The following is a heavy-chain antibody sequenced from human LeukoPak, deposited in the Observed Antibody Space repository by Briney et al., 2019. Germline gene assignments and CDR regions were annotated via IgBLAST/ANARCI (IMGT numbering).Heavy chain of an antibody. CDR2: IYNSGTT. J-gene: IGHJ4*02. Sequence: GGSLRLSCAASGFTVSNSYMAWVRQAPGKGLEWVSFIYNSGTTSHADSVKGRFTISRDNSKNTLYLQMNTLRDDDTALYYCARGGAPGGFDYWGQGTLFTVSS. D-gene: IGHD3-16*01. CDR1: GFTVSNSY. CDR3: ARGGAPGGFDY. V-gene: IGHV3-53*01.